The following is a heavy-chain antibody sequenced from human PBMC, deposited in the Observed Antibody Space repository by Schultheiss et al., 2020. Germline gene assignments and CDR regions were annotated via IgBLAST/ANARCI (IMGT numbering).Heavy chain of an antibody. Sequence: SETLSLTCTVSGGSISSYYWSWIRQPPGKGLEWIGYIYYSGSTYYNPSLKSRVTISVDTSKNQFSLKLTSVTAADTAVYYCARGLSEFDYWGQGTVVTVSS. CDR2: IYYSGST. J-gene: IGHJ4*02. V-gene: IGHV4-59*12. D-gene: IGHD2-21*02. CDR3: ARGLSEFDY. CDR1: GGSISSYY.